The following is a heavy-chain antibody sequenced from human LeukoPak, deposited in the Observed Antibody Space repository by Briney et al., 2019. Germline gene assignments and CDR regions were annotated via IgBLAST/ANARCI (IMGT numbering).Heavy chain of an antibody. CDR1: GYTFTTYG. CDR3: ARDCSTSCYWFDP. J-gene: IGHJ5*02. Sequence: AAVKVSCKASGYTFTTYGMIWVRQAPGQGLEWMGWISDYYCNTKYSQKLQGRVTMTTDTSTSTAYMELRSLRSDDTAVYYCARDCSTSCYWFDPWGQGTLVTVAS. CDR2: ISDYYCNT. D-gene: IGHD2-2*01. V-gene: IGHV1-18*01.